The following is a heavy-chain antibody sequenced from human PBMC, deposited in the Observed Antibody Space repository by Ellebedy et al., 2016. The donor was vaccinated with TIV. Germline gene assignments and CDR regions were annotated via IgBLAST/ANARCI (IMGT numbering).Heavy chain of an antibody. CDR3: ATQSYYGFWSGYYRGDNDAFDI. Sequence: MPSETLSLTCTLSGGSINSYYWSRNRQLPGKGLEWIGNIYYSGNTNYNPSLKSRVTISVDTSKNQFSLKLSSVTAADTAVYYCATQSYYGFWSGYYRGDNDAFDIWGQGTMVTVSS. V-gene: IGHV4-59*08. D-gene: IGHD3-3*01. CDR2: IYYSGNT. J-gene: IGHJ3*02. CDR1: GGSINSYY.